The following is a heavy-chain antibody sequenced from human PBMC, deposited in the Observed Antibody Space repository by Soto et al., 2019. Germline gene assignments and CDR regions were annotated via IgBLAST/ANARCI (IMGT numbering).Heavy chain of an antibody. D-gene: IGHD3-9*01. J-gene: IGHJ6*02. CDR2: INAIFGTA. Sequence: ASVKVSCKASGYTFTSYAMHWVRQAPGQRLEWMGWINAIFGTANYAQKFQGRVTITADESTSTAYMELSSLRSEDTAVYYCACGPPYYDILTGYRPFKYYYYGMDVWGQGTTVTVSS. CDR3: ACGPPYYDILTGYRPFKYYYYGMDV. V-gene: IGHV1-69*13. CDR1: GYTFTSYA.